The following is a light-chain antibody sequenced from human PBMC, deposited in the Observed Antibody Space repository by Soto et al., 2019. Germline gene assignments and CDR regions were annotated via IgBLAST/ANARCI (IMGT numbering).Light chain of an antibody. J-gene: IGKJ3*01. CDR2: DAS. Sequence: DIQMTQSPSSLSASVGDRVTITCQASQDITSYLNWYQHKPGKAPKLLIYDASILEAGVPPSFGESGSGIDFTLTISSLHPEVVATYYCQHCDYRPIFGPGTTVDFK. CDR3: QHCDYRPI. CDR1: QDITSY. V-gene: IGKV1-33*01.